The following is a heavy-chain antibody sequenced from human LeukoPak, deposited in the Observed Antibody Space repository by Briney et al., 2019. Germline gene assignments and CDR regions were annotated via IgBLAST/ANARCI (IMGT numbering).Heavy chain of an antibody. CDR2: MYYSGST. CDR1: GGSISSGDYY. CDR3: ARPYYYDSRIDP. D-gene: IGHD3-22*01. V-gene: IGHV4-30-4*01. J-gene: IGHJ5*02. Sequence: SQTLSLTCTVSGGSISSGDYYWIWIRQPPGKGLEWIAYMYYSGSTYYNPSPKSRVTMSADTSKNQLSLKLSSVTAADTAVYYCARPYYYDSRIDPWGQGILVTVSS.